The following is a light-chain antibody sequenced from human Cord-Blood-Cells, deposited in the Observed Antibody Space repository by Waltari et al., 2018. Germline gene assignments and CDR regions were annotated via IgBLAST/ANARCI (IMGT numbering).Light chain of an antibody. CDR2: DVS. CDR1: SINFGGYNY. J-gene: IGLJ3*02. CDR3: CSHAGSYTGV. V-gene: IGLV2-11*01. Sequence: SALTQPRSVSWSPGQSATISCTGTSINFGGYNYVPWYQQQPGKAPKLLIYDVSKRPSWVAERFSVSKSCNTASLTISGLQAEDEADYYCCSHAGSYTGVFGGGTKLTVL.